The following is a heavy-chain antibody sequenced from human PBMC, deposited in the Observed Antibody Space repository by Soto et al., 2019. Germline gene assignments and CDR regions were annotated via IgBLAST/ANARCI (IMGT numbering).Heavy chain of an antibody. CDR1: GGSFSGYY. Sequence: QVQLQQWGAGLLKPSETLSLTCAVYGGSFSGYYWSWIRQPAGKGLDWIGEINHGGSTNYNPSLKSRVTISIDTSKNQFSLKLSSVTAADTAVYYCASGGQTIIPKDWGQGTLVTVSS. V-gene: IGHV4-34*02. CDR3: ASGGQTIIPKD. J-gene: IGHJ4*02. CDR2: INHGGST. D-gene: IGHD5-12*01.